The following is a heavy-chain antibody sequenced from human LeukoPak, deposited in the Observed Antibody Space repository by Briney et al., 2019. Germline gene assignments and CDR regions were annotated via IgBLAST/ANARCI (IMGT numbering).Heavy chain of an antibody. D-gene: IGHD4-23*01. V-gene: IGHV1-2*02. J-gene: IGHJ6*02. Sequence: GASVKVSCKASGYTFAGYYMHWVRQAPGQGLEWMGWINPNSGGTNYAQKFQGRVTMTRDTSICTAYMELSRLRSDDTAVYYCARGLNSGYYYYGMDVWGQGTTVTVSS. CDR3: ARGLNSGYYYYGMDV. CDR1: GYTFAGYY. CDR2: INPNSGGT.